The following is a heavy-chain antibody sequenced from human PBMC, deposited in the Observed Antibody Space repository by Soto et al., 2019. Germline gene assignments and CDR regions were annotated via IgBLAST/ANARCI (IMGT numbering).Heavy chain of an antibody. CDR2: INHSGST. J-gene: IGHJ6*02. CDR3: ARFGRGGSYYQGYYYGMDV. CDR1: GGSFSGYY. V-gene: IGHV4-34*01. Sequence: SETLSLTCAVYGGSFSGYYWSWIRQPPGKGLEWIGEINHSGSTNYNPSLKSRVTISVDTSKNQFSLKLSSVTAADTAVYYCARFGRGGSYYQGYYYGMDVWGQGTTVTVSS. D-gene: IGHD1-26*01.